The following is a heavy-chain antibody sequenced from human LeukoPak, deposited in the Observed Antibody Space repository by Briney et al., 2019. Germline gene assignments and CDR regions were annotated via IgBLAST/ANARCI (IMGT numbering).Heavy chain of an antibody. J-gene: IGHJ4*02. V-gene: IGHV3-43*02. Sequence: GGSLRLSCAASGFTFDDYAMHWVRQAQGKGLERVSLISGDGGSTNYADSVKGRFTISRDNSKNSLYLQMNSLRTEDTALYYCAKTPRGYRGYELGYWGQGTLVTVSS. D-gene: IGHD5-12*01. CDR2: ISGDGGST. CDR1: GFTFDDYA. CDR3: AKTPRGYRGYELGY.